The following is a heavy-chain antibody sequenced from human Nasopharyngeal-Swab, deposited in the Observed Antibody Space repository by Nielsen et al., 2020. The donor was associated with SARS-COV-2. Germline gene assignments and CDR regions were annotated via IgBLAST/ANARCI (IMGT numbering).Heavy chain of an antibody. CDR2: ISGSGGSTI. D-gene: IGHD2-15*01. J-gene: IGHJ5*02. CDR1: GFTFSSYA. V-gene: IGHV3-23*01. Sequence: GESLKISCAASGFTFSSYAMSWVRQAPGKGLEWVSAISGSGGSTIYYADSVKGRFTISRDNAKNSLYLQMNSLRAEDTAVYYCARGAARAYNWFDPWGQGTLVTVSS. CDR3: ARGAARAYNWFDP.